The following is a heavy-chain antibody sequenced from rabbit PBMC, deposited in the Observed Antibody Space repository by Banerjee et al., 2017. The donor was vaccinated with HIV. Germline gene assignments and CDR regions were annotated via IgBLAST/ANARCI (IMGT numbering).Heavy chain of an antibody. V-gene: IGHV1S40*01. CDR2: IYAGSSDST. D-gene: IGHD8-1*01. CDR1: GFSFSSSDY. CDR3: ARRYGGSSGNVDL. J-gene: IGHJ6*01. Sequence: QSLEESGGDLVKPGASLTLTCTASGFSFSSSDYMCWVRQAPGKGLEWIACIYAGSSDSTYYANWAKGRFTISKTSSTTVTLQMTSLTAADTATYFCARRYGGSSGNVDLWGPGTLVTVS.